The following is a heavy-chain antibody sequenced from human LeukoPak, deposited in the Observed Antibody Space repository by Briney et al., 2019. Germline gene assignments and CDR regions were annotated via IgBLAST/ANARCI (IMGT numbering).Heavy chain of an antibody. Sequence: SQTLSLTCAVSGGSISTGGYSWSWIRQPPGKGLEWIWYIYHSGSTYYNPSLKSRVTISVDRSKNQFSLKLSSVTAADTAVYYCARGYCSGGSCNDDAFDIWGQGTMVIVSS. D-gene: IGHD2-15*01. V-gene: IGHV4-30-2*01. CDR2: IYHSGST. J-gene: IGHJ3*02. CDR1: GGSISTGGYS. CDR3: ARGYCSGGSCNDDAFDI.